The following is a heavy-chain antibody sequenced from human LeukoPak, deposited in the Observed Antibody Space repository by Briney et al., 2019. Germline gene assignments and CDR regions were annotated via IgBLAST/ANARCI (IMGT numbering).Heavy chain of an antibody. CDR3: ARGARGTWAWGD. CDR2: INPNSGGT. J-gene: IGHJ4*02. V-gene: IGHV1-2*06. CDR1: GYTFTGYY. Sequence: ASVKVSCKASGYTFTGYYMHWVRQAPGQGLEWMGRINPNSGGTNYAQKFQGRVTMTRDTSISTAYMELGRLTSDDTAVYYCARGARGTWAWGDWGQGTLVTVSS. D-gene: IGHD3-10*01.